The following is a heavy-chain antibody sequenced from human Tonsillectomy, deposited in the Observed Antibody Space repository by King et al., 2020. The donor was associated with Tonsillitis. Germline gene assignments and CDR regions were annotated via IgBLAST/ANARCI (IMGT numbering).Heavy chain of an antibody. CDR2: INPSGCNT. J-gene: IGHJ6*03. CDR1: GYTFTTYY. V-gene: IGHV1-46*03. D-gene: IGHD2-15*01. Sequence: QLVQSGAEVKKPGASLKVSCKASGYTFTTYYMHWVRQAPGQGLEWMGMINPSGCNTTYAQKFQGRVPVTRDTSTSTVYMELSSLRSEDTAVYYCTRGSYYYMDVWGKGTTVTVSS. CDR3: TRGSYYYMDV.